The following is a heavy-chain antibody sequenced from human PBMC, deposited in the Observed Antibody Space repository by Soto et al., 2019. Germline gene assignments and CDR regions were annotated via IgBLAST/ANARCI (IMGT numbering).Heavy chain of an antibody. CDR3: ARHTGGYCSGGSCYFDY. CDR2: INHSGST. CDR1: GGSFSGYY. V-gene: IGHV4-34*01. Sequence: SETLSLTCAVCGGSFSGYYWSWIRQPPGKGLEWIGEINHSGSTNYNPSLKSRVTISVDTSKNQFSLKLSSVTAADTAVYYCARHTGGYCSGGSCYFDYWGQGTLVTVSS. D-gene: IGHD2-15*01. J-gene: IGHJ4*02.